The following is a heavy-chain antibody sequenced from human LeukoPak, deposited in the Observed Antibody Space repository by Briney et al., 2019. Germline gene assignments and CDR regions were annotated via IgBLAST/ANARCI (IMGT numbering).Heavy chain of an antibody. V-gene: IGHV4-30-2*01. CDR1: GGSISSGGYY. J-gene: IGHJ4*02. CDR3: ARAIIPSDPGSSSWYYFDY. Sequence: SETLSLTCTVSGGSISSGGYYWSWIRQPPGKGLEWIGYIYHSGSTYYNPSLKSRVTISVDRSKNQFSLKLSSVTAADTAVYYCARAIIPSDPGSSSWYYFDYWGQGTLVTVSS. CDR2: IYHSGST. D-gene: IGHD6-13*01.